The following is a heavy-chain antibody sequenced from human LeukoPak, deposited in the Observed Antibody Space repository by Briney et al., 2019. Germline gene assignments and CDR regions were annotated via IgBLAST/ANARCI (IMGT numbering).Heavy chain of an antibody. CDR1: GFTFSSYW. J-gene: IGHJ3*02. V-gene: IGHV3-7*01. D-gene: IGHD3-9*01. Sequence: PGGSLRLSCAASGFTFSSYWMSWVRQAPGKGLEWVANIKQDGSEKYYVDSVKGRFTISRDNAKNSLYLQMNSLRAEDTAVYYCARDLTSRYFDWLDAFDIWGQGTMVTVSS. CDR2: IKQDGSEK. CDR3: ARDLTSRYFDWLDAFDI.